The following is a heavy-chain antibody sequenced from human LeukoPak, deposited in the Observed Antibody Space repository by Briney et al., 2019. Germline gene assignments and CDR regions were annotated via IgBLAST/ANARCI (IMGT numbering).Heavy chain of an antibody. Sequence: GESLRISCEGSGYSFTSYWIGWVRQMPGKGLEWMGIIYPGDSDTRYSPSFQGQVTISADKSISTAYLQWSSLKASDTAMYYCARGLDSSGYLDAFDIWGQGTMVTVSS. CDR3: ARGLDSSGYLDAFDI. D-gene: IGHD3-22*01. CDR2: IYPGDSDT. CDR1: GYSFTSYW. J-gene: IGHJ3*02. V-gene: IGHV5-51*01.